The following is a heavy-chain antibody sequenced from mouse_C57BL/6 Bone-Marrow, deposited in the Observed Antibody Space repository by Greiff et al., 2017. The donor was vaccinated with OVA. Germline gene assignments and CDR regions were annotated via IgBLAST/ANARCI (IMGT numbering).Heavy chain of an antibody. Sequence: EVHLVESGGGLVKPGGSLKLSCAASGFTFSSYAMSWVRQTPEKRLEWVATISDGGSYTYYPDNVKGRFTISRDNAKNNLYLQMSHLKSEDTAMYYCARADGFKWYFDVWGTGTTVTVSS. CDR1: GFTFSSYA. CDR2: ISDGGSYT. D-gene: IGHD2-3*01. J-gene: IGHJ1*03. CDR3: ARADGFKWYFDV. V-gene: IGHV5-4*01.